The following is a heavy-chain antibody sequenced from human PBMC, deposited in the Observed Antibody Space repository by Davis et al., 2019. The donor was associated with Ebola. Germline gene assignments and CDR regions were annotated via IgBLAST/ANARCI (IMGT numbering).Heavy chain of an antibody. CDR2: ISYSSSYI. V-gene: IGHV3-21*01. J-gene: IGHJ3*02. Sequence: GGSLRLSCAASGFTFSSYSMNWVRQAPGKGLEWVSSISYSSSYIYYADSVKGRFTISRDNAKNSLYLQMNSLRAEDTAVYYCARDRPSNYHLDAFDIWGQGTMVTVSS. CDR3: ARDRPSNYHLDAFDI. D-gene: IGHD4-11*01. CDR1: GFTFSSYS.